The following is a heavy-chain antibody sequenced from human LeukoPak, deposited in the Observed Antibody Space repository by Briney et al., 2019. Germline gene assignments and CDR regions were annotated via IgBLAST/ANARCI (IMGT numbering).Heavy chain of an antibody. J-gene: IGHJ6*02. CDR1: GFTFSSYA. CDR2: ISSSSSYI. Sequence: PGGSLRLSCAASGFTFSSYAMSWVRQAPGKGLEWVSSISSSSSYIYYADSVKGRFTISRDNAKNSLYLQMNSLRAEDTAVYYCARGLPLLSYGMDVWGQGTTVTVSS. D-gene: IGHD2-21*01. V-gene: IGHV3-21*01. CDR3: ARGLPLLSYGMDV.